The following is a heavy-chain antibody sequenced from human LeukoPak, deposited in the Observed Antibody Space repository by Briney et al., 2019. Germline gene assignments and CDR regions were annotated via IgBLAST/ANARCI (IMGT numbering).Heavy chain of an antibody. V-gene: IGHV3-7*03. J-gene: IGHJ6*02. D-gene: IGHD3-22*01. Sequence: GGSLRLSCAASGFTFSSYWMSWVRQAPGKGLEWVTNIKQDGSDKYYVDSVKGRFTISRDNAKNSLYLQMNSLRAEDTAVYYCAREGYSSGSGRVYYYYGMDVWGQGTTVTVSS. CDR2: IKQDGSDK. CDR1: GFTFSSYW. CDR3: AREGYSSGSGRVYYYYGMDV.